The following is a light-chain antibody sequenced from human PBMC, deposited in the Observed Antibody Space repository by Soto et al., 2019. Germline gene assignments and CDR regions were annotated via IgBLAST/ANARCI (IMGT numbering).Light chain of an antibody. J-gene: IGKJ4*01. CDR3: LQTYSIPRT. Sequence: DIPMTQSPSSLSASVGDRVTITCRASQSINTYLNWYQQKPGKAPNLLISPEVGLHSGVPSRFSGSGSGTDFGLTISSLQPEDSATYYCLQTYSIPRTFGGGTKVEIK. CDR1: QSINTY. CDR2: PEV. V-gene: IGKV1-39*01.